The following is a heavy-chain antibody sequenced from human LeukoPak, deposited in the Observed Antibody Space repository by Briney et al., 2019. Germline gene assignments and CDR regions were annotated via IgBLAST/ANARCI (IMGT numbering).Heavy chain of an antibody. CDR3: AREGGYDFNY. J-gene: IGHJ4*02. Sequence: PGGSLRLSCAVSGFTLSSNYMSWVRQAPGKGLEWVSVIYSGGNTHYADSVKGRFTISRDNSKNTIYLQMNSLRAEDTAVYYCAREGGYDFNYWGQGTLVTVSS. CDR2: IYSGGNT. CDR1: GFTLSSNY. V-gene: IGHV3-53*01. D-gene: IGHD5-12*01.